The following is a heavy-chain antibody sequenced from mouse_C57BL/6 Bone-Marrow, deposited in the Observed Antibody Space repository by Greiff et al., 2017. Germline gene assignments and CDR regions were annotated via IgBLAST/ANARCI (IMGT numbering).Heavy chain of an antibody. D-gene: IGHD1-1*01. Sequence: VQRVESGAELARPGASVKLSCKASGYTFTSYGISWVKQRTGQGLEWIGEIYPRSGNTYYNEKFKGKATLTADKSSSTAYMELRSLTSEDSAVYFCARCPITTVVAHWGQGTLVTVSA. CDR2: IYPRSGNT. CDR3: ARCPITTVVAH. CDR1: GYTFTSYG. J-gene: IGHJ3*01. V-gene: IGHV1-81*01.